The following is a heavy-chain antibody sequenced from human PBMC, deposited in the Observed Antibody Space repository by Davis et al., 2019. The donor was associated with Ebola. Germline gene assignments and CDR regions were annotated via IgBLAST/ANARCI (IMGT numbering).Heavy chain of an antibody. J-gene: IGHJ5*02. V-gene: IGHV4-59*01. CDR2: IYYSGST. Sequence: GSLRLSCAVYGVSFSGYYWTWIRQPPGKGLEWIGYIYYSGSTNYNPSLKSRVTISVDTSKNQFSLKLTSMTAADTAVYYCARAATVITGGWFDPWGQGTLVTVSS. CDR1: GVSFSGYY. D-gene: IGHD4-17*01. CDR3: ARAATVITGGWFDP.